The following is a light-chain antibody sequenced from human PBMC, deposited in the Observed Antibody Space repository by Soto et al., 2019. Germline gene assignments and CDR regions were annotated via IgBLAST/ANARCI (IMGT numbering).Light chain of an antibody. V-gene: IGKV2-28*01. CDR1: QSLLHSHGYHY. CDR3: QQHGISHIT. Sequence: DIVMTQSPLSLPVTPGEPASISCRSSQSLLHSHGYHYLDWYLQKPGQAPRLLIYDASLRATGVPDRFSGSGSGTDFTLTITRLEPDDSAVYYCQQHGISHITFGQGTRLEIK. J-gene: IGKJ5*01. CDR2: DAS.